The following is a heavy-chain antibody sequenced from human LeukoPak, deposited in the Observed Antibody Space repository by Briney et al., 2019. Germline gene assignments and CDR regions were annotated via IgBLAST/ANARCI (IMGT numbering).Heavy chain of an antibody. Sequence: SETLSLTCTVSGGSISSSSYYWGWIRQPPGKGLEWIGSIYYSGSTYYNPSLKSRVTISVDTSKNQFSLKLSSVTAADTAVYYCASPVVAAVYWYFDLWGRGTLVTVSS. CDR2: IYYSGST. CDR1: GGSISSSSYY. CDR3: ASPVVAAVYWYFDL. V-gene: IGHV4-39*07. D-gene: IGHD2-15*01. J-gene: IGHJ2*01.